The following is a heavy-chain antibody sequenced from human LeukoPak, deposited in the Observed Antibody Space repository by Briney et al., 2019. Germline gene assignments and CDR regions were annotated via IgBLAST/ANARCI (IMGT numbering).Heavy chain of an antibody. Sequence: SETLSLTCTVSGGSTRSYYWSWIRQPPGKGLEWIGYIYTSGSTKYNPSLKSRVSISVDTSKNHFSLKLSSVTAADTAVYYCATQTPSSSGRFDFWGQGTLVTVSS. CDR2: IYTSGST. V-gene: IGHV4-4*09. D-gene: IGHD6-6*01. CDR1: GGSTRSYY. J-gene: IGHJ4*02. CDR3: ATQTPSSSGRFDF.